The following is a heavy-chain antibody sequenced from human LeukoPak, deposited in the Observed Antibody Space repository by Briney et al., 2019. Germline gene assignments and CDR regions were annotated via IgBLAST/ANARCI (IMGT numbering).Heavy chain of an antibody. Sequence: GASVKVSCKASGYTFTSYDINWVRQATGQGLEWMGWMNPNSGNTGYAQKFQGRVTMTRNTSISTAYMELSSLRSEDTAVYYCARPGIAVAGPLGYYYGMDVWGQGTTVTVSS. CDR1: GYTFTSYD. D-gene: IGHD6-19*01. CDR3: ARPGIAVAGPLGYYYGMDV. CDR2: MNPNSGNT. V-gene: IGHV1-8*01. J-gene: IGHJ6*02.